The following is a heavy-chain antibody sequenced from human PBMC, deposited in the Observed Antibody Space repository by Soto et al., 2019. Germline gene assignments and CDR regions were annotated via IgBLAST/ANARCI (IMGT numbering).Heavy chain of an antibody. CDR2: INAGNGNT. CDR3: ARTRITMVRGVISPSGWFDP. Sequence: QVQLVQSGAEVKKPGASVKVSCKASGYTFTSYAMHWVRQAPGQRLEWMGWINAGNGNTKYSQKFQGRVTITRDTSASTAYMELSSVRSEDTAVYYCARTRITMVRGVISPSGWFDPWGQGTLVTVSS. V-gene: IGHV1-3*01. D-gene: IGHD3-10*01. J-gene: IGHJ5*02. CDR1: GYTFTSYA.